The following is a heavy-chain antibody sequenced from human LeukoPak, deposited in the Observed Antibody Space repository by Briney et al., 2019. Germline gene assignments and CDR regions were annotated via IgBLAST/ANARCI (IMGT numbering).Heavy chain of an antibody. CDR1: GFTFSSYS. J-gene: IGHJ4*02. CDR2: ISDSSHAI. Sequence: GGSLRLSCAASGFTFSSYSMIWVRQAPGKGLEWVSYISDSSHAIYHADSVKGRFTISRDNAKDSLYLQMNSLRDEDTAVYYCASSLLAAAVVRYWGQGTLVTVSS. V-gene: IGHV3-48*02. D-gene: IGHD6-13*01. CDR3: ASSLLAAAVVRY.